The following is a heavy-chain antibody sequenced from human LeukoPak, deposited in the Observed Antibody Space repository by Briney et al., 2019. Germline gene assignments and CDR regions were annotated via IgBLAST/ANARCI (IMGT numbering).Heavy chain of an antibody. Sequence: GGSLRLSCAASGFTFRSYAMHWVRQAPGKGLEWVAVISYDGSNKYYADSVKGRFTISRDNSQNTLYLQMNSLRAEDTAVYYCAAAEGVAVADDAFDIWGQGTMVTVSS. CDR2: ISYDGSNK. J-gene: IGHJ3*02. V-gene: IGHV3-30-3*01. D-gene: IGHD6-19*01. CDR1: GFTFRSYA. CDR3: AAAEGVAVADDAFDI.